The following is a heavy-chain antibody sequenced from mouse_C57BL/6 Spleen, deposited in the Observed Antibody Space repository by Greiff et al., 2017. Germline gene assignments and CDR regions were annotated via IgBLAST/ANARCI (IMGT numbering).Heavy chain of an antibody. CDR3: ARSGTGYFDD. CDR2: IHPNSGST. Sequence: VQLKQPGAELVKPGASVKLSCKASGYTFTSYWMHWVKQRPGQGLEWIGMIHPNSGSTNYNEKFKSKATLTVDKSSSTAYMQLSSLTSEDSAVYYCARSGTGYFDDWGQGTTLTVSS. CDR1: GYTFTSYW. V-gene: IGHV1-64*01. D-gene: IGHD3-1*01. J-gene: IGHJ2*01.